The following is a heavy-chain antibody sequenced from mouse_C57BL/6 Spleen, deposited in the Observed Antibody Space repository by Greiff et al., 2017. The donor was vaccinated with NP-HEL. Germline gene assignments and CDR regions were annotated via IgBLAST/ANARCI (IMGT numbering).Heavy chain of an antibody. Sequence: VQLQQPGAELVRPGTSVKLSCKASGYTFTSYWMHWVKQRPGQGLEWIGVIDPSDSYTNYNQKFKGKATLTVDTSSSTAYMQLSSLTSEDSAVYYCARSEGSYYFDYWGQGTTLTVSS. V-gene: IGHV1-59*01. CDR3: ARSEGSYYFDY. CDR2: IDPSDSYT. CDR1: GYTFTSYW. J-gene: IGHJ2*01.